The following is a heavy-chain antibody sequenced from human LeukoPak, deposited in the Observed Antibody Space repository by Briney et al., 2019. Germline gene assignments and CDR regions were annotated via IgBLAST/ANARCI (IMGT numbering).Heavy chain of an antibody. J-gene: IGHJ4*02. CDR2: INSDGSST. D-gene: IGHD3-16*01. CDR3: ARNNYDYGVDY. V-gene: IGHV3-74*01. CDR1: GFTFSSYW. Sequence: GGSLRLSCAASGFTFSSYWMHWVRHAPGKGLVWVSRINSDGSSTIYADSVKGRFTISRDNAKNTLYLQMNSLRAEDTAVYYCARNNYDYGVDYWGQGTLVTVSS.